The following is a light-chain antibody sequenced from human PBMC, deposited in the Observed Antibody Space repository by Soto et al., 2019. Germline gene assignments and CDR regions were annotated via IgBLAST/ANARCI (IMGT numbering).Light chain of an antibody. Sequence: DIVMTQSPDSLAVSLGERATINCKSSQSVLYSSNNKNYLVWYQQKPGQPPKLXIYWASTRESGVPDRFSGSGSGTDFTLTISSLQAEDVAVYYCQQYYSTPLTFGGGTKVDIK. CDR3: QQYYSTPLT. CDR1: QSVLYSSNNKNY. J-gene: IGKJ4*01. V-gene: IGKV4-1*01. CDR2: WAS.